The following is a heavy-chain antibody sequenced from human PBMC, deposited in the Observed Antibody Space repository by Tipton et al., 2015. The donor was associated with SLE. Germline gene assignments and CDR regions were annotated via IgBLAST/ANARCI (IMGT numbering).Heavy chain of an antibody. CDR1: GFTFSSYA. CDR3: ARDDSSGYYPDY. D-gene: IGHD3-22*01. V-gene: IGHV3-23*01. CDR2: ISGSGGST. J-gene: IGHJ4*02. Sequence: SLRLSCKASGFTFSSYAMTWVRQAPGKGLEWVSCISGSGGSTYYADSVKGRFTISRDNAKNSLYLQMNSLRVEDTAVYYCARDDSSGYYPDYWGQGTLVTVSS.